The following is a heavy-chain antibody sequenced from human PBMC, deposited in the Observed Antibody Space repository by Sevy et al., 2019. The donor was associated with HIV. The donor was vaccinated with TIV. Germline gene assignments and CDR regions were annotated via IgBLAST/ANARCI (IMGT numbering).Heavy chain of an antibody. Sequence: SETLSLTCDVSGGSVSNGDYYWSWIRQPPGKGLEWFGYIYYSGSGYYNPFLKSRVTISVDTSKNQFSLKLKSVTAADTAISYCASKRGYTHGPFESWGQGTLVTVSS. V-gene: IGHV4-30-4*01. CDR3: ASKRGYTHGPFES. J-gene: IGHJ4*02. D-gene: IGHD5-12*01. CDR2: IYYSGSG. CDR1: GGSVSNGDYY.